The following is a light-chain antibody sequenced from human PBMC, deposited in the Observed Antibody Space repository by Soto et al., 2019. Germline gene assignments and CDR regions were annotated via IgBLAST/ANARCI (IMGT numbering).Light chain of an antibody. V-gene: IGKV3-15*01. CDR1: QSVGNN. J-gene: IGKJ1*01. CDR2: GAY. CDR3: QHYNYWPPKT. Sequence: EIVMTQSPATLSVSPAERTTLSCRASQSVGNNLAWYQQKPGQAPRLLIYGAYTRATGIPARFSGSGSGTDFTLTISSLQSEDFAVYYCQHYNYWPPKTFGQGTKVDIK.